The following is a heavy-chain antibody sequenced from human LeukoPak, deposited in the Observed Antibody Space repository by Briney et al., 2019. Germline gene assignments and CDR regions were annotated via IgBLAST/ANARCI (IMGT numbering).Heavy chain of an antibody. Sequence: SVKVSCKASGGTFSSYAISWVRQAPGQGLEWMGGIIPIFGTVNYAQKFQGRVTITADESTSTAYMELSSLRSEDTAVYYCARASAVAGSFDYWGQGTLVTVSS. CDR1: GGTFSSYA. CDR3: ARASAVAGSFDY. V-gene: IGHV1-69*13. CDR2: IIPIFGTV. J-gene: IGHJ4*02. D-gene: IGHD6-19*01.